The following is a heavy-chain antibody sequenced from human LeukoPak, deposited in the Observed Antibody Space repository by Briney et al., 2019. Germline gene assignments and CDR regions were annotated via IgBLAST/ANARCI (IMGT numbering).Heavy chain of an antibody. V-gene: IGHV4-59*01. CDR3: ARDTRSYDTSGYYYFDY. Sequence: KPWETLSLTCSVSGASTTSYYWNWIRQAPGKALEWIGYIYSDGTTSYSPSLRSRVTISIDTSRNQFSLKLSSVTAADAAVYYCARDTRSYDTSGYYYFDYWGQGALVTVSS. CDR2: IYSDGTT. J-gene: IGHJ4*02. CDR1: GASTTSYY. D-gene: IGHD3-22*01.